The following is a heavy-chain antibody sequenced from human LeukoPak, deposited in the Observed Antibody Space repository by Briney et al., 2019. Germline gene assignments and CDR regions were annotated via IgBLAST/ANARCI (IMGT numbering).Heavy chain of an antibody. V-gene: IGHV1-24*01. D-gene: IGHD3-10*01. J-gene: IGHJ4*02. Sequence: GASVKVSCKVSGYTLTELSMHWVRQAPGKGLEWMGGFDPEDGETIYAQKFQGRVTMTEDTSTDTAYMELSSQRSEDTAVYYCATDRSYYGSGSYYRPFFDYWGQGTLVTVSS. CDR3: ATDRSYYGSGSYYRPFFDY. CDR2: FDPEDGET. CDR1: GYTLTELS.